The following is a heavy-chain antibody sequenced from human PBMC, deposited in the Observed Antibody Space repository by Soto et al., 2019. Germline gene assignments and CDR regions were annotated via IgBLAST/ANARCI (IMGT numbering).Heavy chain of an antibody. J-gene: IGHJ5*02. CDR2: IYYSGST. Sequence: QVQLQESGPGLVKPSETLSLTCTVSGGSISSYYWSWIRQPPGKGLEWIGYIYYSGSTNYNPSLKSRVTISVDTSKNQFSLKLSSVTAADTAVYYCARGKLQNWFDPWGQGTLVTVSS. CDR3: ARGKLQNWFDP. V-gene: IGHV4-59*08. CDR1: GGSISSYY. D-gene: IGHD1-26*01.